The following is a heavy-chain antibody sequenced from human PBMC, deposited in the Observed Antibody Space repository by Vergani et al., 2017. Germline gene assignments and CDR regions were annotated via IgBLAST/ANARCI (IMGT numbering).Heavy chain of an antibody. CDR3: ARLSYDTTPYLQGGYDC. J-gene: IGHJ4*02. D-gene: IGHD3-22*01. Sequence: QVQLVESGGGLVQPGGSLRLSCAASGITFNKNAVHWVRQAPGKGLEWVAVISNDGRNQYYADSMEGRFTISRDNFRNTAYLQMNSLRGDDTAVYYCARLSYDTTPYLQGGYDCWGQGTLVSVSS. V-gene: IGHV3-30-3*01. CDR1: GITFNKNA. CDR2: ISNDGRNQ.